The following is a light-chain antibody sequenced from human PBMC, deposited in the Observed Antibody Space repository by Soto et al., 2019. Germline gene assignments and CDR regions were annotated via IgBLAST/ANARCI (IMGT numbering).Light chain of an antibody. CDR2: LGS. CDR1: QSLLHSNGNNY. Sequence: VVTQSPLSLPVTPGEAACICCRSRQSLLHSNGNNYLDWYLQKPVQSPQLLIYLGSNRAFGVHDRFSGRGTGTDFTLKISRVAAEAVGVYYCMQALQSGWAFGQGTKVDIK. CDR3: MQALQSGWA. V-gene: IGKV2-28*01. J-gene: IGKJ1*01.